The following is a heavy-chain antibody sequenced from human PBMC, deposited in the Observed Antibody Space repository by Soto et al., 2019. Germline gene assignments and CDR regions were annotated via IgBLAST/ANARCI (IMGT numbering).Heavy chain of an antibody. J-gene: IGHJ5*02. CDR3: ARDKAAVAGGDNWFDP. V-gene: IGHV1-69*12. D-gene: IGHD6-19*01. CDR2: TIPIFGTA. CDR1: VGTFSSYA. Sequence: QVQLVQSGAEVKKPGSSVKVSCKASVGTFSSYAISWVRQAPGQGLEWMGGTIPIFGTANYAQKFQGRVTITADESTSTAYMELSSLRSEDTAVYYCARDKAAVAGGDNWFDPWGQGTLVTVSS.